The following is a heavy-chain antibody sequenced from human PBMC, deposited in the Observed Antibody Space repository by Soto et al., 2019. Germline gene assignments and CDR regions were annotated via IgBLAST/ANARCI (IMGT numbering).Heavy chain of an antibody. CDR2: IYYSGST. D-gene: IGHD1-26*01. CDR1: GGSISSSSYY. J-gene: IGHJ5*02. V-gene: IGHV4-39*01. Sequence: SETLSLTCTVSGGSISSSSYYWGWIRQPPGKGLEWIGSIYYSGSTYYNPSLKSRVTISVDTSKNQFSLKLSSVTAADTAVYYCARRVIVGAYNWFDPWGQGTLVTVSS. CDR3: ARRVIVGAYNWFDP.